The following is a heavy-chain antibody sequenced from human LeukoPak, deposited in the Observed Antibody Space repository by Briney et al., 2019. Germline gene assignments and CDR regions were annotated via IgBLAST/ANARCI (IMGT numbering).Heavy chain of an antibody. V-gene: IGHV4-59*01. D-gene: IGHD1-26*01. CDR3: ARAGRWEGRPHAFDI. Sequence: SETLSLTCTVSGGSISNYYWNCIRQPPGKGLEWIGYIYYSGITNYNPSLKSRVTISVDTSKNQFSLRLSSVTAADTAVYYCARAGRWEGRPHAFDIWGQGTLVTVSS. J-gene: IGHJ4*02. CDR1: GGSISNYY. CDR2: IYYSGIT.